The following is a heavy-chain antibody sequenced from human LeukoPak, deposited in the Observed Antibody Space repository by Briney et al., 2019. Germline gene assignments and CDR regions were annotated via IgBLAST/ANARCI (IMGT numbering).Heavy chain of an antibody. CDR2: INPSGGST. Sequence: ASVKVSCKASGYTFTSYYTHWVRQAPGQGLEWMGIINPSGGSTSYAQKFQGRVTMTRDMSTSTVYMELSSLRSEDTAVYYCARDPSYSSGWYYFDYWGQGTLVTVSS. D-gene: IGHD6-19*01. CDR1: GYTFTSYY. V-gene: IGHV1-46*01. CDR3: ARDPSYSSGWYYFDY. J-gene: IGHJ4*02.